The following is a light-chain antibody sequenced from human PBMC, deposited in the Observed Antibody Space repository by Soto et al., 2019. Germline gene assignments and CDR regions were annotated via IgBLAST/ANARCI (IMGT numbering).Light chain of an antibody. Sequence: ETVLTQSPGTLSLSPGERATLSCRASQTIMSNYLAWYRQTPGQAPRLLIYGASNRATGIADRFSGSGSGTDFTLIISSLEPEDFALYYCQQYGSSPWTFGQGTKVEIK. CDR1: QTIMSNY. CDR3: QQYGSSPWT. J-gene: IGKJ1*01. V-gene: IGKV3-20*01. CDR2: GAS.